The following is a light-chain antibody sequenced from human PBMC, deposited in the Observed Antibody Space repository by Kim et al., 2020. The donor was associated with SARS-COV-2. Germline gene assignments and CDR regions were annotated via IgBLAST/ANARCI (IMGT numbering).Light chain of an antibody. CDR2: LNSDGSH. V-gene: IGLV4-69*01. CDR3: QTWGTGIRV. Sequence: AAVQLTCTLSGGHSSYVIAWHQQQPEKGPRYLMRLNSDGSHSKGDGVPDRFSGSSSGAERYLTISSLQSEDEADYYCQTWGTGIRVFGGGTQLTVL. J-gene: IGLJ3*02. CDR1: GGHSSYV.